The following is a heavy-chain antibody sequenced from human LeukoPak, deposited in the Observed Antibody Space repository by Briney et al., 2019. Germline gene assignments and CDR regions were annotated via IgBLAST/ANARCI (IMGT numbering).Heavy chain of an antibody. CDR3: AKTQDCGRTDCYRAFDI. D-gene: IGHD2-2*01. Sequence: PGGSLRLSCAASEFTFSSRAMDWVRQAPGKGLEWLAIISSDGNNEVYADSVTGRFTISRDNSKNTLYLQMNSLRTDDTAVYFCAKTQDCGRTDCYRAFDIWGQGTMVTVSS. CDR1: EFTFSSRA. V-gene: IGHV3-30-3*01. CDR2: ISSDGNNE. J-gene: IGHJ3*02.